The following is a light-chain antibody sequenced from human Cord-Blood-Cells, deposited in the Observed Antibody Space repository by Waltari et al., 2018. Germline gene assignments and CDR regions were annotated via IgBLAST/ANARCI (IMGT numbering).Light chain of an antibody. CDR1: QGISSY. Sequence: AIRMTQSPSSFSASTGDRVTITCRASQGISSYLAWYQQKPGKAPQLLIYAASTLQSGVPSRFSGSGSGTDFTLTISCLQSEDFATYYCQQYYSYHTFGPGTKVDIK. J-gene: IGKJ3*01. V-gene: IGKV1-8*01. CDR2: AAS. CDR3: QQYYSYHT.